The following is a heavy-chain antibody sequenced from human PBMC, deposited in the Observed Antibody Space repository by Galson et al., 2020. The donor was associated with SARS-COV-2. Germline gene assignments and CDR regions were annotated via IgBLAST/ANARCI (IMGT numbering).Heavy chain of an antibody. V-gene: IGHV3-30*03. CDR3: ARRNYGGNSSPLYWYFDL. D-gene: IGHD4-17*01. CDR2: ISYDGSNK. Sequence: GESLKISCAASGFTFSSYGMHWVRQAPGKGLEWVAVISYDGSNKYYADSVKGRFTISRDNSKNTLYLQMNSLRAEDTAVYYCARRNYGGNSSPLYWYFDLWGRGTLVTVSS. J-gene: IGHJ2*01. CDR1: GFTFSSYG.